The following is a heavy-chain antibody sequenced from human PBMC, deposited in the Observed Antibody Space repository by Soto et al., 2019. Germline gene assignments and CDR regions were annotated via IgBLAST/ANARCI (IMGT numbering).Heavy chain of an antibody. CDR1: GYTFTSYY. D-gene: IGHD1-26*01. Sequence: ASVKVSCKSSGYTFTSYYMNWVRQAHGQGLEWMGIINTSGGSTSYAQKFQGRGTMTRDTSTSTVYMELSSLRSEDPAVYYCARDGYVVGAFDYYYGMDVWGQGTTVTVSS. CDR2: INTSGGST. CDR3: ARDGYVVGAFDYYYGMDV. J-gene: IGHJ6*02. V-gene: IGHV1-46*01.